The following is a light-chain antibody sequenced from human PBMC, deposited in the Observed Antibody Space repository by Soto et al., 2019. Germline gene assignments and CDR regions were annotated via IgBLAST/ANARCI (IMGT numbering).Light chain of an antibody. J-gene: IGKJ1*01. CDR1: RDIGDR. Sequence: DIQMTQSPSSVSASVGDRVTITCRASRDIGDRLAWFRHKPGKAPQLLIQTASTLVRETPSRFSGSGSGTDFLLTINKLQTEDFATYYCLQASTFTRTVGQGTKVDIK. CDR2: TAS. CDR3: LQASTFTRT. V-gene: IGKV1-12*01.